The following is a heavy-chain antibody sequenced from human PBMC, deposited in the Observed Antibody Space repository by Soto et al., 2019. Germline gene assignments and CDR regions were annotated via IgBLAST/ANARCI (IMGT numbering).Heavy chain of an antibody. V-gene: IGHV4-34*01. Sequence: PSETLSLTCAVYGGSFSGYYWSGIRQPPGKGLEWIGEINHSGSTNYNPSLKSRVTISVDTSKNQFSLKLSSVTAADTAVYYCARSSVRHYYGSGRYSSYAMHVWGQGTTVTRSS. D-gene: IGHD3-10*01. CDR2: INHSGST. CDR1: GGSFSGYY. J-gene: IGHJ6*01. CDR3: ARSSVRHYYGSGRYSSYAMHV.